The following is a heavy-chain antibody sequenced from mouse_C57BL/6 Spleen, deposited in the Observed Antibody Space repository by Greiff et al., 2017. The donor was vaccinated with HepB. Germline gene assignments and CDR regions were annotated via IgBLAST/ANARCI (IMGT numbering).Heavy chain of an antibody. Sequence: EVQLVESGGGLVKPGGSLKLSCAASGFTFSSYTMSWVRQTPEKRLEWVATISGGGGNTYYPDSVKGRFTISRDNAKNTLYLQMSSLRSEDTALYYCAREKDYGNYEAWFAYWGQGTLVTVSA. J-gene: IGHJ3*01. CDR2: ISGGGGNT. V-gene: IGHV5-9*01. CDR1: GFTFSSYT. D-gene: IGHD2-1*01. CDR3: AREKDYGNYEAWFAY.